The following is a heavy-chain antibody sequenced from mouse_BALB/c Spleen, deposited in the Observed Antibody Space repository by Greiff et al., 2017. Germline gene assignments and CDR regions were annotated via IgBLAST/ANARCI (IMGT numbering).Heavy chain of an antibody. Sequence: VQLMESGAELAKPGASVKMSCKASGYTFTSYWMHWVKQRPGQGLEWIGYINPSTGYTEYNQKFKDKATLTADKSSSTAYMQLSSLTSEDSAVYYCAIYYGNYYYAMDYWGQGTSVTVSS. J-gene: IGHJ4*01. V-gene: IGHV1-7*01. CDR3: AIYYGNYYYAMDY. CDR2: INPSTGYT. CDR1: GYTFTSYW. D-gene: IGHD2-1*01.